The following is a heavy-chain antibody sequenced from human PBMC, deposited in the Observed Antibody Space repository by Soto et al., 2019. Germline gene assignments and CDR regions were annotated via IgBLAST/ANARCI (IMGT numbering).Heavy chain of an antibody. V-gene: IGHV3-30-3*01. Sequence: GGSLRLSCSASGFTFSRYAMHWVRQAPGEGLDWVAVVSFDGSNEYYAESVRGRFTISRGTSKNTLYLQMNSLRPEDTAVYFCARPRMTTTTRYHGMDVWGRGTTVTVSS. CDR3: ARPRMTTTTRYHGMDV. CDR1: GFTFSRYA. D-gene: IGHD4-17*01. CDR2: VSFDGSNE. J-gene: IGHJ6*02.